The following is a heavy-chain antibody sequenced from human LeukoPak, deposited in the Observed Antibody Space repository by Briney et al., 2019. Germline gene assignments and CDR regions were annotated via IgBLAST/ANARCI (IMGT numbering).Heavy chain of an antibody. CDR2: INAGNGNT. J-gene: IGHJ4*02. D-gene: IGHD5-24*01. CDR1: GYTFTSYA. Sequence: ASVKVSCKASGYTFTSYAMHWVRQAPGQRLEWMGWINAGNGNTKYSQKFQGRVTITRDTSASTAYMELSSLRAEDTAVYYCARDSQFIGPLYWGQGTLVTVSS. V-gene: IGHV1-3*01. CDR3: ARDSQFIGPLY.